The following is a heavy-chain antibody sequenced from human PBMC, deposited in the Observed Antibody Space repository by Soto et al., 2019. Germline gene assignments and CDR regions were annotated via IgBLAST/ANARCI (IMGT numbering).Heavy chain of an antibody. CDR2: IYYSGST. CDR3: ARDRLANWFDP. Sequence: TSETLSLTCTASGGSISTYYWSWIRQPPGKGLEWIGYIYYSGSTNYNPSLKSRVSISVDTSKNQFSLKLSSVTAADTAVYYCARDRLANWFDPWGQGTLVTV. J-gene: IGHJ5*02. D-gene: IGHD3-9*01. V-gene: IGHV4-59*01. CDR1: GGSISTYY.